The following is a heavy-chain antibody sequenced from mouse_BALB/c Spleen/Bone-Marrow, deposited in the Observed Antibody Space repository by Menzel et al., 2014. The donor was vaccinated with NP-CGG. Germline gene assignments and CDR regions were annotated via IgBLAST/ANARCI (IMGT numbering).Heavy chain of an antibody. CDR3: ASLDDYIY. CDR1: GFNIKDTY. D-gene: IGHD2-4*01. V-gene: IGHV14-3*02. J-gene: IGHJ3*01. Sequence: VQLQQSGAELVKPGASVKLSCTASGFNIKDTYMHWVKQRPEQGLEWIGRIDPANGNTKYDPKFQGKATITADTSSNTAYLQLSSLTSEDIAVYYCASLDDYIYWGQGTLVTVSA. CDR2: IDPANGNT.